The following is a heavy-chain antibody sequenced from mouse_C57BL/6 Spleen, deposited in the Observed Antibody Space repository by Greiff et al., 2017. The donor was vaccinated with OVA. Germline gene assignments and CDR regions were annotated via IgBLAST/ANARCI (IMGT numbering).Heavy chain of an antibody. CDR2: ISSGGDYI. Sequence: DVHLVESGEGLVKPGGSLKLSCAASGFTFSSYAMSWVRQTPEKRLEWVAYISSGGDYIYYADTVKGRFTISRDNARNTLYLQMSSPKSEDTAMYYCTRDGAHFDYWGQGTTLTVSS. CDR3: TRDGAHFDY. J-gene: IGHJ2*01. CDR1: GFTFSSYA. V-gene: IGHV5-9-1*02. D-gene: IGHD1-1*02.